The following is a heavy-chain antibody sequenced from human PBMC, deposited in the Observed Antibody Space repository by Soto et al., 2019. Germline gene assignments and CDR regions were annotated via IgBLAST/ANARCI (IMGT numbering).Heavy chain of an antibody. Sequence: EVQLVESGGGLVKPGESLRLSCAASDLSFSNAYINWVRQAPGKGLEWVGRIKSKTDGGTKDYAAPVKGRFIISRDDSSNTVYLQMNSLKTEDTAVYYCTTRGALGYWGQGTLVTVSS. D-gene: IGHD2-15*01. CDR1: DLSFSNAY. J-gene: IGHJ4*02. V-gene: IGHV3-15*07. CDR2: IKSKTDGGTK. CDR3: TTRGALGY.